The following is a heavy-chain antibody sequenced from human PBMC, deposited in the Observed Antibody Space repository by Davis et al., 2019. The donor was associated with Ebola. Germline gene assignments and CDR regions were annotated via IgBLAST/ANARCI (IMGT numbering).Heavy chain of an antibody. D-gene: IGHD1-26*01. J-gene: IGHJ5*02. Sequence: PSETLSLTCTVSGGSISSYYWSWIRQPPGKGLEWIGYIYYSGSTNYNPSLKSRVTISVDTSKNKFSLKLSSVTAADTAVYYCATGLSGSYAPHNWFDPWGQGTLVTVSS. CDR1: GGSISSYY. V-gene: IGHV4-59*08. CDR2: IYYSGST. CDR3: ATGLSGSYAPHNWFDP.